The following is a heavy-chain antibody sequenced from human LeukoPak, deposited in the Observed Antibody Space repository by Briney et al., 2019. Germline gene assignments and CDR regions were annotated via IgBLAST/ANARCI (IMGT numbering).Heavy chain of an antibody. Sequence: GGSLRLSCAASGFTFRNYGMSWVRQAPGKGLVWVSRINSDGSSTSYADSVKGRFTISRDNAKNTLYLQMNSLRAEDTAVYYCARGRQWLRGWFDPWGQGTLVTVSS. V-gene: IGHV3-74*01. J-gene: IGHJ5*02. CDR3: ARGRQWLRGWFDP. D-gene: IGHD6-19*01. CDR1: GFTFRNYG. CDR2: INSDGSST.